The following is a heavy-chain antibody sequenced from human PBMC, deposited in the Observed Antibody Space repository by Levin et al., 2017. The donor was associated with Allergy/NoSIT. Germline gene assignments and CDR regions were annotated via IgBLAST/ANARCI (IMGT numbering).Heavy chain of an antibody. Sequence: GGSLRLSCAASGFTFSSYGLTWVRQAPGKGLEWVANIKQDGSEKYYVDCVKGRFTISRDNAKNSLYLQMNSLRAEDTAVYYCARVRGIVVAGTSNWFDPWGQGTLVTVSS. V-gene: IGHV3-7*04. D-gene: IGHD6-19*01. CDR1: GFTFSSYG. J-gene: IGHJ5*02. CDR2: IKQDGSEK. CDR3: ARVRGIVVAGTSNWFDP.